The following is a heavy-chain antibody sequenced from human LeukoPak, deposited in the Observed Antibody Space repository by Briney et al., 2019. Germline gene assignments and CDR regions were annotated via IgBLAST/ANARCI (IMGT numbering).Heavy chain of an antibody. Sequence: ASVKVSCKASGGTFSSYAISWVRQAPGQGLEWMGGIIPILGTANYAQKFQGRVTITADKSTSTAYKELSSLRSEDTAVYYCARDEVVVVAPAGDYYYYGMDVWGKGTTVTVSS. D-gene: IGHD2-2*01. J-gene: IGHJ6*04. CDR3: ARDEVVVVAPAGDYYYYGMDV. CDR1: GGTFSSYA. V-gene: IGHV1-69*10. CDR2: IIPILGTA.